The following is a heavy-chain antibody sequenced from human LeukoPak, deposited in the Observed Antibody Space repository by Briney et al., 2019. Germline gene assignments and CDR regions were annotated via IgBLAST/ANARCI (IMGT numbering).Heavy chain of an antibody. CDR1: GYSISSGYY. CDR3: ARVPGPNWFDP. V-gene: IGHV4-38-2*02. Sequence: SETLSLTCSVSGYSISSGYYWGWIRQPPGMGLEWIGSMYQSGNAYYNPSLRSRVTMLVDTSKNQVSLKLISVTAADTAVYFCARVPGPNWFDPWGLGTLVTVSS. D-gene: IGHD1-14*01. J-gene: IGHJ5*02. CDR2: MYQSGNA.